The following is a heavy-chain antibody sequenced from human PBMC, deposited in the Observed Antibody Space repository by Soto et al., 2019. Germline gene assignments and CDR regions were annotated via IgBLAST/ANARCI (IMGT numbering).Heavy chain of an antibody. J-gene: IGHJ3*02. D-gene: IGHD2-2*03. CDR3: AKARIGFLGAFDI. CDR2: ISGSGGST. V-gene: IGHV3-23*01. Sequence: EVQLLESGGGLVQPGGSLRLSCAASGFTFSSYAMSWVRQAPGKGLEWVSAISGSGGSTYYADSVKGRFTISRDNSKNTLYLQMNSLRAEDTAVYDCAKARIGFLGAFDIWGQGTMVTVSS. CDR1: GFTFSSYA.